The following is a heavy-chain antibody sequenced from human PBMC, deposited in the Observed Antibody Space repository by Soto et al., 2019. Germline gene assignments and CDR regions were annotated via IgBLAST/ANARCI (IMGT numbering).Heavy chain of an antibody. V-gene: IGHV3-33*01. CDR2: IWYDGSNK. CDR1: GFTFSSHG. D-gene: IGHD3-3*01. CDR3: ARGATYYDFWSGYCDY. Sequence: GGSLRLSCAASGFTFSSHGMHWVRQAPGKGLEWVAVIWYDGSNKYYADSVKGRFTISRDNSKNTLYLQMNSLRAEDTAVYYCARGATYYDFWSGYCDYWGQGTLVTVSS. J-gene: IGHJ4*02.